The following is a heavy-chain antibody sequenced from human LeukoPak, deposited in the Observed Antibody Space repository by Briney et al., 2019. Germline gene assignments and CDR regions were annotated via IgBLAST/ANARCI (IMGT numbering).Heavy chain of an antibody. CDR1: GYSFTIYC. D-gene: IGHD6-13*01. CDR3: ARHGPAAGPYYFDY. CDR2: IYPGDSDT. Sequence: GESLRISCKGSGYSFTIYCIGGVGQMPGKGLDWMGIIYPGDSDTRYSPSFQGQVTISADKSISTAYLQWSSLKASDTAMYYCARHGPAAGPYYFDYWGQGTLVTASS. V-gene: IGHV5-51*01. J-gene: IGHJ4*02.